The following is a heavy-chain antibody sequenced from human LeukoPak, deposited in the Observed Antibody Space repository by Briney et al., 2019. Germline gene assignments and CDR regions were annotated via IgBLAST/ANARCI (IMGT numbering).Heavy chain of an antibody. D-gene: IGHD3-10*01. CDR3: ARLRVSGSYLYYFDY. V-gene: IGHV4-4*09. CDR2: ILTSGTT. Sequence: SETLSLTCTVSNGSISSYHWSWVRQPPGKGLEWIGYILTSGTTNYNPSLKSRLTISVDTSKNRFTLKLSSVTAADTAVYYCARLRVSGSYLYYFDYWGQGTLVTISS. J-gene: IGHJ4*02. CDR1: NGSISSYH.